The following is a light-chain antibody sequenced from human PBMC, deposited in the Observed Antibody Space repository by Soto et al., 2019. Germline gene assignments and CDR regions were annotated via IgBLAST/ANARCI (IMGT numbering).Light chain of an antibody. J-gene: IGKJ1*01. CDR3: QQRSNWPWT. CDR1: QSVTSN. Sequence: EIVMTQSAVTRASSSADTADLCCXASQSVTSNLAWYQQKPGQAPRLLIYDASNRATGIPARFSGSGSGTDFTLTISSLEPEDFAVYYCQQRSNWPWTFGQGTKVDNK. CDR2: DAS. V-gene: IGKV3-11*01.